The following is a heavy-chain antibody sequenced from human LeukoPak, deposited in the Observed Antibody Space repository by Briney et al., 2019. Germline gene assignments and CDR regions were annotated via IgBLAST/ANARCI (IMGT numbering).Heavy chain of an antibody. V-gene: IGHV3-74*01. CDR2: INTDGSST. CDR1: GFTLSSYW. Sequence: GGSLRLSCSASGFTLSSYWMHWVRQALGKGLVWVSRINTDGSSTNYADSVKGRFTVSRDNAKNTLYLQMNSLRAEDTAVYYCARVIGWDEPFDIWGQGTMVTVSS. CDR3: ARVIGWDEPFDI. D-gene: IGHD1-26*01. J-gene: IGHJ3*02.